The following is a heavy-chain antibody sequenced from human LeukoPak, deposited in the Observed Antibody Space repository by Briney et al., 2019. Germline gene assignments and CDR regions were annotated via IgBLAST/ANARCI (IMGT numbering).Heavy chain of an antibody. CDR1: GFTFSSYA. Sequence: GRSLRLSCAASGFTFSSYAMHWVRQAPGKGLEWVAVISYDGSNKYYADSVKGRFTISRDNSKNSLYLQMNSLRAEDTAVYYCARDLTPEYSSNWPEGDYWGQGTLVTVSS. D-gene: IGHD6-13*01. J-gene: IGHJ4*02. V-gene: IGHV3-30*04. CDR2: ISYDGSNK. CDR3: ARDLTPEYSSNWPEGDY.